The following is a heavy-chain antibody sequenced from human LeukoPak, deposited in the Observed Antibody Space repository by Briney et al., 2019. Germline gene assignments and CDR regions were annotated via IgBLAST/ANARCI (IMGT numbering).Heavy chain of an antibody. CDR3: ARGVSGWYWYFDL. D-gene: IGHD6-19*01. Sequence: GGSLRLSCAASGFTFSSYWMHLVRQAPGKGLVWVSRINSDGSSTSYADSVKGRFTISRDNAKNTLYLQMNSLRAEDTAVYYCARGVSGWYWYFDLWGRGTLVTVSS. CDR1: GFTFSSYW. V-gene: IGHV3-74*01. J-gene: IGHJ2*01. CDR2: INSDGSST.